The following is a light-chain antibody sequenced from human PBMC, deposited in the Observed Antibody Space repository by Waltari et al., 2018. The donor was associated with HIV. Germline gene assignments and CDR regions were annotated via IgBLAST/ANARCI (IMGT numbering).Light chain of an antibody. CDR1: TLGADY. V-gene: IGLV3-1*01. CDR2: QDS. CDR3: QAWDSSTALYV. Sequence: SYELTQPPSVSVSPGQSARITSPGATLGADYACWYQQKPGQYPGLVIYQDSKRPSGIPERFSGSNSGNTATLTISGTQAMDEADYYCQAWDSSTALYVFGTGTKVTV. J-gene: IGLJ1*01.